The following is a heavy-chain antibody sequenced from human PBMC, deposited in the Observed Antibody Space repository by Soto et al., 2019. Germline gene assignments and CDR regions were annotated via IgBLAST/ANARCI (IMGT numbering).Heavy chain of an antibody. V-gene: IGHV1-18*01. D-gene: IGHD5-18*01. CDR2: ISAYNGNT. CDR3: ARDTGGIQLGLKGAYYYYGMDV. CDR1: GYTFTSYG. J-gene: IGHJ6*02. Sequence: ASVKVSCKASGYTFTSYGISWVRQAPGQGLEWMGWISAYNGNTNYAQKLQGRVTMTTDTSTSTAYIELRSLRSDDTAVYYCARDTGGIQLGLKGAYYYYGMDVWGQGTTVTVSS.